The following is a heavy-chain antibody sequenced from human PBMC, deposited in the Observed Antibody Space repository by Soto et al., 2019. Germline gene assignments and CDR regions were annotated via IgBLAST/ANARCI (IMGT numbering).Heavy chain of an antibody. D-gene: IGHD3-9*01. V-gene: IGHV1-2*02. CDR1: GYTFTGYY. CDR2: INPNSGGT. J-gene: IGHJ5*02. CDR3: ARVYFDWLSEGFSWFDP. Sequence: ASVKVSCKASGYTFTGYYMHWVRQAPGHGLEWMGWINPNSGGTNYAQKFQGRVTMTRDTSISTAYMELSRLRSDDTAVYYCARVYFDWLSEGFSWFDPWGQGTLVTVSS.